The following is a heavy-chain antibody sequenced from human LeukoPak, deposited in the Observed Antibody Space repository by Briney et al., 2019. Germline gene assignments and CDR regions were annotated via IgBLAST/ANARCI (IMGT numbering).Heavy chain of an antibody. CDR1: EFTFSSYG. V-gene: IGHV3-30*02. CDR2: IRYDGSNK. Sequence: GGSLRLSCAASEFTFSSYGMHWVRQAPGKGLEWVAFIRYDGSNKYYADSVKGRFTISRDNSKDMVYLQMNSLRAEDTAVYYCAKEGYYGSGSFPDSWGQGTLVTVSS. J-gene: IGHJ4*02. CDR3: AKEGYYGSGSFPDS. D-gene: IGHD3-10*01.